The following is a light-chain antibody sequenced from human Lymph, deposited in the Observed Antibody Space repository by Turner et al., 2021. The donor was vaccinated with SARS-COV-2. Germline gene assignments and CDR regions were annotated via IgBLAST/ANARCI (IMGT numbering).Light chain of an antibody. CDR3: QQYYAYPPT. J-gene: IGKJ4*02. V-gene: IGKV4-1*01. CDR1: QNLLYSGNQKNY. Sequence: DIVMSQSPSSLAVSVGEKITMNCESSQNLLYSGNQKNYLAWYQQKAGQSPKLLIYWASTRESGVPDRFTGSGSGTDFTLTISSVKAEDLAVYYCQQYYAYPPTFGGGTKLEIK. CDR2: WAS.